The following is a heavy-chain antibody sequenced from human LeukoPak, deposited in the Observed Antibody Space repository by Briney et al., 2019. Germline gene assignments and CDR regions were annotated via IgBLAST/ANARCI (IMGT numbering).Heavy chain of an antibody. Sequence: GASVKVSCKASGYTFTSYYMHWVRQAPGQGLEWMGIINPSGGSTSYAQKFQGRVTMTRDMSTSTVYMELSSLRSEDTAVYYCARVRWEQWLVLVGDNWFDPWGQGTLVTVSS. CDR2: INPSGGST. CDR3: ARVRWEQWLVLVGDNWFDP. D-gene: IGHD6-19*01. CDR1: GYTFTSYY. J-gene: IGHJ5*02. V-gene: IGHV1-46*01.